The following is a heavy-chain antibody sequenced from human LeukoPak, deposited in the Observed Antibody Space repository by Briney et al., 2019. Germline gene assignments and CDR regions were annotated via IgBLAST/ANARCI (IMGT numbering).Heavy chain of an antibody. J-gene: IGHJ4*02. V-gene: IGHV1-69*13. Sequence: ASVKVSCKASGGTFSSYAISWVRQAPGQGLEWMGGIIPIFGTANYEQKFQGRVTITADESTSTAYMELSSLRSEDTAVYYCARDQYYYDSSGYWALDYWGQGTLVTVSS. CDR1: GGTFSSYA. D-gene: IGHD3-22*01. CDR2: IIPIFGTA. CDR3: ARDQYYYDSSGYWALDY.